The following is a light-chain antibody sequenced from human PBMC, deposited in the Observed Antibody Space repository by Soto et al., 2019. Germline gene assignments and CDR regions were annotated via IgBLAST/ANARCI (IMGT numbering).Light chain of an antibody. CDR2: DAS. CDR3: QQTYSNRLS. Sequence: DIQMTQSPSTLSASVGDRVTITCRASQSISSWLAWYQQKPGKAPKLLIYDASSLESGVPSRFSGTGSGTDFTLTISDLQPEDCATYYCQQTYSNRLSFGGGTKVDIK. V-gene: IGKV1-5*01. CDR1: QSISSW. J-gene: IGKJ4*01.